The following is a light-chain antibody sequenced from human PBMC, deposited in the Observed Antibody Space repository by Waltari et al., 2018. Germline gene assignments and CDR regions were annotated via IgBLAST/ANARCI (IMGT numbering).Light chain of an antibody. J-gene: IGKJ4*01. CDR1: QSVLSSSNNKNY. V-gene: IGKV4-1*01. Sequence: DIVMTQSPDSLAVSLGERATIDCKSSQSVLSSSNNKNYLAWYQQKPRQPPKLLISWASTRESWVPDRFSGSGSGTDFTLTISSLQAEDVAVYYCQQYYSTPPTFGGGTKVEIK. CDR2: WAS. CDR3: QQYYSTPPT.